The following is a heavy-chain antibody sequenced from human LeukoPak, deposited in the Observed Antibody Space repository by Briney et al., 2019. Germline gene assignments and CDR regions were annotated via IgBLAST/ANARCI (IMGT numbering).Heavy chain of an antibody. CDR2: IKQDGSEK. V-gene: IGHV3-7*01. CDR3: ATTGSLRYFDY. Sequence: GGSLRHSCAASGFTFSDYWMSGVRPAPGKGLEGVANIKQDGSEKYYVDSVKGRFTISRDNAKNSLYLQMNSLRAEDTAVYYCATTGSLRYFDYWGQGPLVTVSS. J-gene: IGHJ4*02. CDR1: GFTFSDYW.